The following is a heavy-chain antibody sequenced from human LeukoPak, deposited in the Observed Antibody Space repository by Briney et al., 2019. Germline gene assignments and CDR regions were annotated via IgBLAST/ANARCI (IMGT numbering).Heavy chain of an antibody. J-gene: IGHJ4*02. D-gene: IGHD1-26*01. CDR2: MYHSGST. Sequence: PSETLSLTCTVSGGSISSGGYYWTWIRQPPGKGPKWIGYMYHSGSTNYNPSLKSRVTISVDRSKNHFYLNLTSVTAADTAVYYCARGPYSGSYRYFDYWGQGTLVTVSS. CDR3: ARGPYSGSYRYFDY. CDR1: GGSISSGGYY. V-gene: IGHV4-30-2*01.